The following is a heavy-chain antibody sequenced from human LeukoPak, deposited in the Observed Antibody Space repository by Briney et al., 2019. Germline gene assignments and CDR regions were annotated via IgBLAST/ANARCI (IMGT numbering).Heavy chain of an antibody. V-gene: IGHV3-21*01. CDR1: GFTFSSYS. CDR3: ARGLESSVAARHDGRY. D-gene: IGHD6-6*01. J-gene: IGHJ4*02. CDR2: ISSSSSYI. Sequence: GGSLRLSCAASGFTFSSYSMNWVRQAPGKGLEWVSSISSSSSYIYYADSVKGRFTISRDNAKNSLYLQMNSLRAEDTAAYYCARGLESSVAARHDGRYLGQGTLVIVSS.